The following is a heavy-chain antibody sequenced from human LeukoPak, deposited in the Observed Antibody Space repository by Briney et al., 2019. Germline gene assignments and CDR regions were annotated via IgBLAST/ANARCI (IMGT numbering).Heavy chain of an antibody. Sequence: ASVKVSCKASGYTFTSYGISWVRQAPGQGLEWMGWISAYNGNTNYAQKLQGRVTTTTDTSTSTAYMELRSLRSDDTAVYYCARAWYSYYYYYMDVWGKGTTVTVSS. V-gene: IGHV1-18*01. CDR2: ISAYNGNT. CDR1: GYTFTSYG. J-gene: IGHJ6*03. CDR3: ARAWYSYYYYYMDV. D-gene: IGHD6-13*01.